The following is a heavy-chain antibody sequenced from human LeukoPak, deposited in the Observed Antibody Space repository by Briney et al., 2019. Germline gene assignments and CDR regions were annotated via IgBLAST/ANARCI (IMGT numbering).Heavy chain of an antibody. J-gene: IGHJ4*02. Sequence: GGSLKLSCAASAFTFSSYWMSWVCQAPGKGLEWVANIKEDGSEQYYVDSLKGRFTISRDNAKNSLYLQMNSLRAEDTAVYYCVRDSYSRDLDYWGQGTLVTVSS. CDR2: IKEDGSEQ. CDR3: VRDSYSRDLDY. V-gene: IGHV3-7*01. CDR1: AFTFSSYW. D-gene: IGHD3-22*01.